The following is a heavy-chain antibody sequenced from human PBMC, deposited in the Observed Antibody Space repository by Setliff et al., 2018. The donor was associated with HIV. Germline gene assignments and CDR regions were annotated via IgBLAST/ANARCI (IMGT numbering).Heavy chain of an antibody. CDR3: ARGGNNWNDFDH. CDR1: GFTLSDHW. V-gene: IGHV3-74*01. J-gene: IGHJ4*02. Sequence: PGGSLRLSCAASGFTLSDHWMHWVRQVPGKGLVWVSRTNNDGSITNYADFVKGRFTMSRDSAKNTLYLQMNSLRAEDTAVYYCARGGNNWNDFDHWGQGTLVTVSS. D-gene: IGHD1-20*01. CDR2: TNNDGSIT.